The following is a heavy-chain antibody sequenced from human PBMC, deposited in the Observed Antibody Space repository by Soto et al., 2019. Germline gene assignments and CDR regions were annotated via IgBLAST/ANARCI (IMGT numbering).Heavy chain of an antibody. Sequence: SETLSLTCAVSGGSISSGGYYWSWIRQHPGKGLEWIGYIYYSGSTYYNPSLKSRVTISVDTSKNQFSLKLSSVTAADTAVYYCARGVTLVRGVTHTPYFDYWGQGALVTVS. CDR3: ARGVTLVRGVTHTPYFDY. J-gene: IGHJ4*02. CDR2: IYYSGST. D-gene: IGHD3-10*01. V-gene: IGHV4-31*11. CDR1: GGSISSGGYY.